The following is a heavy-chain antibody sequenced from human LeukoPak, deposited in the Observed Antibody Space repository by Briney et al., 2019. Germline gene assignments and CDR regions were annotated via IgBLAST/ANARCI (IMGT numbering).Heavy chain of an antibody. Sequence: ASVKVSCKASGYRFTSYGISWVRQAPGQGLEWMGWISAYNGNTNYAQKLQGRVTMTTDTSTSTAYMELRSLRSGDTAVYYCASGGDGDILTGLVFDYWGQGTLVTVSS. J-gene: IGHJ4*02. CDR2: ISAYNGNT. D-gene: IGHD3-9*01. CDR3: ASGGDGDILTGLVFDY. V-gene: IGHV1-18*01. CDR1: GYRFTSYG.